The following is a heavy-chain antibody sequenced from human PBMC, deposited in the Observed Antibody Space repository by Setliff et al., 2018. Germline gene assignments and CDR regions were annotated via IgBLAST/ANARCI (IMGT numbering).Heavy chain of an antibody. D-gene: IGHD3-10*01. CDR3: ARGLWVRANQGYDP. Sequence: PGGSLRLSCAASGFTFSSYSMNWVRQAPGKGLEWVSSISSSSSYIYYADSVKGRFTISRDNAKNSLYLQMNSLRAEDTAVYYCARGLWVRANQGYDPWGQGTLVTVSS. CDR1: GFTFSSYS. J-gene: IGHJ5*02. V-gene: IGHV3-21*01. CDR2: ISSSSSYI.